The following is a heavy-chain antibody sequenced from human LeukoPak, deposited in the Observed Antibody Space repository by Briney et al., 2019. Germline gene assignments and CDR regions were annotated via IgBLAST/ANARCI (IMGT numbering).Heavy chain of an antibody. CDR2: IYYIGRT. CDR3: ARFDRYYDSSDSPGDDTFDI. CDR1: GGSISSHY. V-gene: IGHV4-59*11. J-gene: IGHJ3*02. Sequence: SETLSLTCTDPGGSISSHYSSWIRQPPRKGLEWIGYIYYIGRTNYNPSLESRVTISVDTSKSTFSLKLSSVTAADTAVYYCARFDRYYDSSDSPGDDTFDIWGQGTMVTVSS. D-gene: IGHD3-22*01.